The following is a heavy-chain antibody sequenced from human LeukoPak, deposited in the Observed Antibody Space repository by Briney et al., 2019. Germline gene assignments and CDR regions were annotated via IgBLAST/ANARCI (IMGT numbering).Heavy chain of an antibody. D-gene: IGHD3-9*01. CDR1: GGSSSGYY. J-gene: IGHJ6*03. V-gene: IGHV4-34*01. CDR3: ARGGGNRLPFFDPKYYYYMDV. CDR2: INHSGGT. Sequence: SETLSLTCAVYGGSSSGYYWSWIRQSPGKGLEWIAEINHSGGTNYNPSLRSRVTVFLDTSKNQFSLKLRSVTAADTAVYYCARGGGNRLPFFDPKYYYYMDVWGKGTTVTVSS.